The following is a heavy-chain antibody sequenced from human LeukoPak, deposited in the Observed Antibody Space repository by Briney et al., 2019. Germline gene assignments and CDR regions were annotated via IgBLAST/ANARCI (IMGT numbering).Heavy chain of an antibody. CDR3: ARDPGYDFWSGYHYYFDY. Sequence: SETLSLTCTVSGGSISSSSYYWGWIRQPPGKGLEWIGSIYYSGSTNYNPSLKSRVTMSVDTSKNQFSLKLCSVTAADTAVYYCARDPGYDFWSGYHYYFDYWGQGTLVTVSS. CDR2: IYYSGST. V-gene: IGHV4-39*07. CDR1: GGSISSSSYY. D-gene: IGHD3-3*01. J-gene: IGHJ4*02.